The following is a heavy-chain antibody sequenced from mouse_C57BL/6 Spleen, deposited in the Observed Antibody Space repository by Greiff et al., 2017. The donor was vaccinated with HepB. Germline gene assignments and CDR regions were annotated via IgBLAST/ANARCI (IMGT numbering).Heavy chain of an antibody. D-gene: IGHD1-1*01. V-gene: IGHV5-4*01. CDR2: ISDGGSYT. Sequence: EVQRVESGGGLVKPGGSLKLSCAASGFTFSSYAMSWVRQTPEKRLEWVATISDGGSYTYYPDNVKGRFTISRDNAKNNLYLQMSHLKSEDTAMYYCAREDYYYGSSYDWYFDVWGTGTTVTVSS. J-gene: IGHJ1*03. CDR1: GFTFSSYA. CDR3: AREDYYYGSSYDWYFDV.